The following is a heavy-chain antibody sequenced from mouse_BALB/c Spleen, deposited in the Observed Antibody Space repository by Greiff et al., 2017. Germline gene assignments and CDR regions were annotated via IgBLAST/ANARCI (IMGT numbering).Heavy chain of an antibody. D-gene: IGHD1-1*01. CDR2: IYPGNSDT. CDR3: TRSEIYYYGSRGAMDY. Sequence: VQLKESGTVLARPGASVKMSCKASGYTFTSYWMHWVKQRPGQGLEWIGAIYPGNSDTSYNQKFKGKAKLTAVTSTSTAYMELSSLTNEDSAVYYCTRSEIYYYGSRGAMDYWGQGTSVTVSS. CDR1: GYTFTSYW. J-gene: IGHJ4*01. V-gene: IGHV1-5*01.